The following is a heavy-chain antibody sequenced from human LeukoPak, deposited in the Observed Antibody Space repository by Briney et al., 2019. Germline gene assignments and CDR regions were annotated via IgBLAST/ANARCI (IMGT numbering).Heavy chain of an antibody. D-gene: IGHD5-12*01. Sequence: SETLSLTCAVYGGSFSGYYWSWIRQPPGKGLEWIGEINHSGSTNYNPSLKSRVTISVDTSKNQFSLKLSSVTAADTAVYYCARGYSGDAFDIWGQGTMVTVSS. J-gene: IGHJ3*02. CDR3: ARGYSGDAFDI. CDR2: INHSGST. V-gene: IGHV4-34*01. CDR1: GGSFSGYY.